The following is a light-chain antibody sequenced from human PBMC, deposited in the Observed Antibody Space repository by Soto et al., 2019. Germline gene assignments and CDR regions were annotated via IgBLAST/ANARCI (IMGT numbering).Light chain of an antibody. V-gene: IGLV2-14*01. Sequence: QSALTQPASVSGSPGQSITISCTGTSSDVGGYNYVSWYQQHPGKAPKLIIYEVSNRPSGVSNRFSGSKSGNTASLTISGLEAEDEAVYYCSSYTISSTYVFGPGTKLTVL. J-gene: IGLJ1*01. CDR1: SSDVGGYNY. CDR2: EVS. CDR3: SSYTISSTYV.